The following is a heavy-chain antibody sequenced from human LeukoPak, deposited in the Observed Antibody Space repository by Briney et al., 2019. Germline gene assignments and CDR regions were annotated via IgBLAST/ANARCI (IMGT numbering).Heavy chain of an antibody. CDR2: IYYSGST. D-gene: IGHD6-13*01. CDR1: GGSISSSSYY. CDR3: ARPRYSSSWFPDY. J-gene: IGHJ4*02. V-gene: IGHV4-39*01. Sequence: SETLSLTCTVSGGSISSSSYYWGWIRQPPGKGLEWIGSIYYSGSTYYNPSLKSRVTISVDTSKNQFSLKLSSVTAADTAVYYCARPRYSSSWFPDYWGQGTLVTVSS.